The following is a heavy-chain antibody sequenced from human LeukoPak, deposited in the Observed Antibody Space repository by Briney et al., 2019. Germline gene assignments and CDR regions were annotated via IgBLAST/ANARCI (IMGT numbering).Heavy chain of an antibody. CDR3: ASPGYCSSTSCYRQSYYGMDV. CDR1: GFTFSNYA. CDR2: ISSSSSYI. Sequence: GGSLRLSCAASGFTFSNYAMTWVRQAPGKGLEWVSSISSSSSYIYYADSVKGRFIISRDNAKNSLYLQMNSLRAEDTAVYYCASPGYCSSTSCYRQSYYGMDVWGQGTTVTVSS. D-gene: IGHD2-2*01. J-gene: IGHJ6*02. V-gene: IGHV3-21*01.